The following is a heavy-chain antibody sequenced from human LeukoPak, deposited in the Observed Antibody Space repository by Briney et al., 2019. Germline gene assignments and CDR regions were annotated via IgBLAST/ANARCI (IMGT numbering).Heavy chain of an antibody. Sequence: GGSLRLSCTASGFTFGDYAMSWVRQAPGKGLEWVGFIRSKAYGGTTEYAASVKGRFTISRDDSKSIAYLQMNSLKTEDTAVYYCTRVGGYCSSTSCPDYYYYGMDVWGLGTTVTVSS. CDR3: TRVGGYCSSTSCPDYYYYGMDV. CDR1: GFTFGDYA. D-gene: IGHD2-2*01. CDR2: IRSKAYGGTT. V-gene: IGHV3-49*04. J-gene: IGHJ6*02.